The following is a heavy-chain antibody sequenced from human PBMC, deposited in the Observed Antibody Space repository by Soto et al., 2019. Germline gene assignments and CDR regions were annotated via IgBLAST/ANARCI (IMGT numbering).Heavy chain of an antibody. CDR1: GYTFTSYA. Sequence: QVKLVQSGAEVKKPGASVKVSCKASGYTFTSYAMHWVRQAPGQRLEWMGWINAGNGNTKYSQKFQGRVTITRDTSASTAYMELSSLRSEDTAVYYCARVGREWLVLVPFDYWGQGTLVTVSS. V-gene: IGHV1-3*01. CDR3: ARVGREWLVLVPFDY. CDR2: INAGNGNT. J-gene: IGHJ4*02. D-gene: IGHD6-19*01.